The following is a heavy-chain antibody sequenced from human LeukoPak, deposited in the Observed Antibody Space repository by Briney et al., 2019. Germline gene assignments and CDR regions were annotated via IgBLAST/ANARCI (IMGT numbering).Heavy chain of an antibody. V-gene: IGHV3-7*01. CDR2: IKQDGGVQ. J-gene: IGHJ5*02. CDR3: TRLQIAVAGPTWFDP. Sequence: GGSLRLSCAASKFTFSSYWMSWVRQAPGKGLEWVANIKQDGGVQFYMTSLKGRFSVSRDNAKNSLYLQMNGLRVEDTAVYYCTRLQIAVAGPTWFDPWGQGTLVTVSS. D-gene: IGHD6-19*01. CDR1: KFTFSSYW.